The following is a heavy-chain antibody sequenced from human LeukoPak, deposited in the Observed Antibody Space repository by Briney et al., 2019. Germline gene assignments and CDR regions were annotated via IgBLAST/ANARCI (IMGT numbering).Heavy chain of an antibody. CDR2: SSSSII. CDR3: AKDRRPNSYSSSWLDY. Sequence: PGGSLRLSCAASGFTFSSYSMKWVRRSSSSIIYYADSVKGRFTISRDNAKNSLYLQMNSLRAEDTAVYYCAKDRRPNSYSSSWLDYWGQGTLITVSS. CDR1: GFTFSSYS. V-gene: IGHV3-48*01. D-gene: IGHD6-13*01. J-gene: IGHJ4*02.